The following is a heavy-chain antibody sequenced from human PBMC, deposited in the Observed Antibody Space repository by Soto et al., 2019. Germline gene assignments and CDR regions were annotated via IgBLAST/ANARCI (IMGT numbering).Heavy chain of an antibody. D-gene: IGHD5-12*01. CDR2: ISWNSGSI. CDR1: GFTFDDYA. CDR3: AKEMATIFDY. Sequence: EVQLVESGGGLVQPGRSLRLSCAASGFTFDDYAMHWVRQAPGKGLEWVSGISWNSGSIGYADSVKGRFTISRDNAKNSLYLQMNRLRAEDTALYFCAKEMATIFDYRGQGTLVTVSS. J-gene: IGHJ4*02. V-gene: IGHV3-9*01.